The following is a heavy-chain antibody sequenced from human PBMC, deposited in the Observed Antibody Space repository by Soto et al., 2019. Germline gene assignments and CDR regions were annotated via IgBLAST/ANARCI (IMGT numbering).Heavy chain of an antibody. CDR3: ATIAAEHHY. CDR2: ISAYNGIT. CDR1: GYTFTSYG. V-gene: IGHV1-18*01. Sequence: APVKLSCKTSGYTFTSYGISWVRQAPGQGLEWMGWISAYNGITNYAQKLQGRVTMTTDTSTSTAYMELRSLRSDDTAVYYCATIAAEHHYWGQGTLVTVSS. D-gene: IGHD6-13*01. J-gene: IGHJ4*02.